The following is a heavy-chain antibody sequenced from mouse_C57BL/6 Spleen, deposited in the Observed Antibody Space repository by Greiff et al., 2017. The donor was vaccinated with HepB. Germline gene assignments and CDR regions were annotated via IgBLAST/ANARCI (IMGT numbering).Heavy chain of an antibody. D-gene: IGHD1-1*01. CDR3: ARDPTVGATDWYFDV. Sequence: EVQGVESGGGLVKPGGSLKLSCAASGFTFSSYAMSWVRQTPEKRLEWVATISDGGSYTYYPDNVKGRFTISRDNAKNNLYLQMRHLKSEDTAMYDCARDPTVGATDWYFDVWGTGTTVTVSS. J-gene: IGHJ1*03. CDR1: GFTFSSYA. CDR2: ISDGGSYT. V-gene: IGHV5-4*01.